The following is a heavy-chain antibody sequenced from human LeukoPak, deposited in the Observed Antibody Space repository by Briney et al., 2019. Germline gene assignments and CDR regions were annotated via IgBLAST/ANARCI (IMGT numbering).Heavy chain of an antibody. V-gene: IGHV3-74*01. CDR3: ARDGYCSGGSCYSGIDY. CDR2: INSDGSST. J-gene: IGHJ4*02. Sequence: GGSLRLSCAASGFTFSSYWMHWVRQAPGKGLVWVSRINSDGSSTSYADSVKGRFTISRDNAKNTLYLQMYSLRAEDTAVYYCARDGYCSGGSCYSGIDYWGQGTLVTVSS. CDR1: GFTFSSYW. D-gene: IGHD2-15*01.